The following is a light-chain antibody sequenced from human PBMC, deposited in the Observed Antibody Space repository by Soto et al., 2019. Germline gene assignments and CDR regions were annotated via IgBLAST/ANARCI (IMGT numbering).Light chain of an antibody. J-gene: IGLJ3*02. V-gene: IGLV2-23*01. CDR3: CSFARGSTVV. CDR2: EGS. Sequence: QSVLTQPASVSGSPGQSITISCTGTSSDVGSYNLVSWYQQHPGNAPKLMIYEGSKRPSGVSNRFFGSKSGNTASLTISGLQAEYEADYYCCSFARGSTVVFGGGTKVTVL. CDR1: SSDVGSYNL.